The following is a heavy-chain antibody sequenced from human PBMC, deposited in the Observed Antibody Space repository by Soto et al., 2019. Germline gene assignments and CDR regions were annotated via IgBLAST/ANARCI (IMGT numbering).Heavy chain of an antibody. CDR1: GYTFTSYA. J-gene: IGHJ1*01. CDR3: ARDTSDDSSRWYGY. CDR2: INAGNGNT. V-gene: IGHV1-3*01. D-gene: IGHD6-19*01. Sequence: SMKVSCKASGYTFTSYAMHWERQAPGQRLKWMGGINAGNGNTKYSQKFQGRVTITRETSASTAYMELSSLRSEDTAVYYCARDTSDDSSRWYGYWGQGNLVTVFS.